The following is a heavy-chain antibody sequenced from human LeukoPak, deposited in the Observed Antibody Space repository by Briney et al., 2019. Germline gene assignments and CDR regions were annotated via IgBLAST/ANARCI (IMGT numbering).Heavy chain of an antibody. CDR3: ARHSAYGGNPDFDY. V-gene: IGHV4-39*01. Sequence: SETLSLTCTVSGGSISSSSYYWGWIRQPPGKGLEWIGSIYYSGSTYYNPSLKSRVTISVDTSKNQFSLKLSSVTAADTAVYYCARHSAYGGNPDFDYWGQGTLVTVSS. J-gene: IGHJ4*02. CDR1: GGSISSSSYY. CDR2: IYYSGST. D-gene: IGHD4-23*01.